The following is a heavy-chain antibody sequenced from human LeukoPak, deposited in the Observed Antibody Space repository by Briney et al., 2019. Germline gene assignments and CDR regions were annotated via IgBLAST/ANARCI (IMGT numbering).Heavy chain of an antibody. D-gene: IGHD3-10*01. V-gene: IGHV3-49*04. Sequence: GRSLRLSCTASGFTFGDYAMSWVRQAPGKGLEWVGFIRSKAYGGTTEYAASVKGRFTISRDDSKSIAYLRMNSLKTEDTAVYYCTRGPGLFDYWGQGTLVTVSS. CDR3: TRGPGLFDY. J-gene: IGHJ4*02. CDR2: IRSKAYGGTT. CDR1: GFTFGDYA.